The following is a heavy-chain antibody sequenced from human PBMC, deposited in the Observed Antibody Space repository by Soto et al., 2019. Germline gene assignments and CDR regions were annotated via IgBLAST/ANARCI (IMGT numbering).Heavy chain of an antibody. V-gene: IGHV2-5*02. J-gene: IGHJ4*02. Sequence: QITLNESGPTVVRPTETLTLTCSFSGFSLTTSGVGVGWIRQSPGKAPEWLALIYWDDDKRYSASLKSRLTITMDTSKNQVVLTVSDLDPTDTATYYCAHRVLRTVFGLVTTTAIYFDFWGQGTPVAVSS. D-gene: IGHD3-3*01. CDR1: GFSLTTSGVG. CDR3: AHRVLRTVFGLVTTTAIYFDF. CDR2: IYWDDDK.